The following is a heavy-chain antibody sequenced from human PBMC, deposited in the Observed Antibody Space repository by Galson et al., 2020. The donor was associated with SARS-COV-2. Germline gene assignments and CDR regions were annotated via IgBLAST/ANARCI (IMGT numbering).Heavy chain of an antibody. J-gene: IGHJ5*02. CDR1: GYSFTSYW. V-gene: IGHV5-10-1*01. Sequence: HEESLKISCTGSGYSFTSYWISWVRQMPGKGLEWMGRIDPSDSYTNYSPSFQGHVTISADKSISTAYLQWSSLKASDTAMYYCARFGMFGVVNTYYWCDPWGQGTLVTVSS. CDR2: IDPSDSYT. CDR3: ARFGMFGVVNTYYWCDP. D-gene: IGHD3-3*01.